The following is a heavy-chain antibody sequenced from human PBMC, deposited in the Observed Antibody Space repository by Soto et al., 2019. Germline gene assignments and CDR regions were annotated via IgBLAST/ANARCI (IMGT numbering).Heavy chain of an antibody. CDR1: GGTFSTYS. CDR2: IIPMLGVR. D-gene: IGHD2-21*01. Sequence: QVQLVQSGAEVKKPGSSVKVSCKDSGGTFSTYSMFWVRQSPGQGLEWMGRIIPMLGVRNYAQRFQDRVTITADKSTATVHMELSSLRSEDTALYYGTIGSWSGEVFDIWGQGTMVTVSS. V-gene: IGHV1-69*02. CDR3: TIGSWSGEVFDI. J-gene: IGHJ3*02.